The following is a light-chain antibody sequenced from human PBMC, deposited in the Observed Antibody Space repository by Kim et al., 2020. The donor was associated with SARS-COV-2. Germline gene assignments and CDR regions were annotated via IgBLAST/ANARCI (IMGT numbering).Light chain of an antibody. Sequence: EIVMTQSPATLSVSPGERATLSCRASQSVSSNLAWYQQKPGQAPRLLIYGAATRATGIPARFSGSGSGTEFTLTISSLQSEDFAVYYCQQYNNFPEYSFGQGTKLEI. CDR1: QSVSSN. V-gene: IGKV3-15*01. CDR2: GAA. CDR3: QQYNNFPEYS. J-gene: IGKJ2*01.